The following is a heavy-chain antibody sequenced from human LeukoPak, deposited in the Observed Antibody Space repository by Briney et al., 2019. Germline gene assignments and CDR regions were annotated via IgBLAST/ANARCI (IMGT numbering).Heavy chain of an antibody. Sequence: GESLKISCKGSGYTFTSYWIGWVLQMPGKGLEWMGIIYPGDSDTRYSPSFQGQVTISAGKSITTAYLQWSSLKASDTAMYYCAGVYGRYVDYWGQGTLVTVSS. J-gene: IGHJ4*02. V-gene: IGHV5-51*01. CDR2: IYPGDSDT. D-gene: IGHD3-10*01. CDR1: GYTFTSYW. CDR3: AGVYGRYVDY.